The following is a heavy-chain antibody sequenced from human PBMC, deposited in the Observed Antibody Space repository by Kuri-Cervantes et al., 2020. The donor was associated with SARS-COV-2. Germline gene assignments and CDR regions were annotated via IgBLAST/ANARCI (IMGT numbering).Heavy chain of an antibody. CDR2: ISYDGSNK. V-gene: IGHV3-30*18. CDR1: GFTFSSYG. D-gene: IGHD1-26*01. J-gene: IGHJ5*02. CDR3: AKGSATSA. Sequence: GGSLRLSCAASGFTFSSYGMHWVRQAPGKGLEWVAVISYDGSNKYYADSVKGRFTISRDNSKNTLYLQMNSLRAEDTAVYYCAKGSATSAWGQGTLVTVSS.